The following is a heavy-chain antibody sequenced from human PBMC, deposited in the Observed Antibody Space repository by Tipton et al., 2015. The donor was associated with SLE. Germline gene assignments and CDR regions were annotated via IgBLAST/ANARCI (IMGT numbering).Heavy chain of an antibody. CDR2: IWYDGSNK. V-gene: IGHV3-33*01. CDR1: GFTFSSYG. D-gene: IGHD2/OR15-2a*01. J-gene: IGHJ6*02. Sequence: SLRLSCAASGFTFSSYGMHWVRQAPGKGLEWVAVIWYDGSNKYYADSVKGRFTISRDNSKNTLYLQMNSLRAEDTAVYYCARELLSVYGMDVWGQGTTVTVSS. CDR3: ARELLSVYGMDV.